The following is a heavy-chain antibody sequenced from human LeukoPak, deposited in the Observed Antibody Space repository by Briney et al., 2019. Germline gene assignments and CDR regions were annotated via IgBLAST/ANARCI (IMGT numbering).Heavy chain of an antibody. D-gene: IGHD2-2*01. Sequence: PSETLSLTCAVSGGSISSGGYSWSWIRQPPGKGLEWIGYIYHSGSTYYNPSLKSRVTISVDSSKNQFSLKLSSVTAADTAVYYYARLYCSSTSCPYYFDYWGQGTLVTVSS. J-gene: IGHJ4*02. CDR1: GGSISSGGYS. CDR2: IYHSGST. V-gene: IGHV4-30-2*01. CDR3: ARLYCSSTSCPYYFDY.